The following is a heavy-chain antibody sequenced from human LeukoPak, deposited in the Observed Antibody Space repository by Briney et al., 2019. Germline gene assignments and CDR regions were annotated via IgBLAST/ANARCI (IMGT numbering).Heavy chain of an antibody. CDR3: ARGGVAPYNWFDP. J-gene: IGHJ5*02. CDR1: GGSISSGSYY. D-gene: IGHD2-15*01. Sequence: SETLSLTCTVSGGSISSGSYYWSWIRQPAGKGLEWIGRIYTSGSTNYNPSLKSRVTISVDTSKNQFSLKLSSVTAADTAVYYCARGGVAPYNWFDPWGQGTLVTVSS. CDR2: IYTSGST. V-gene: IGHV4-61*02.